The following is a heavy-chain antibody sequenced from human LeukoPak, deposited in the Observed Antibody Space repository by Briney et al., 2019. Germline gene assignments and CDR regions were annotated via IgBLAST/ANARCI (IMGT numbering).Heavy chain of an antibody. Sequence: ASVKVSCKASGYTFTGYYMHWVRQAPGQGLEWMGRINPNSGGTNYAQKFQGRVTMTRDTSTSTAYMELSRLRSDDTAVYYCARSIWGSPSDYWGQGTLVTVSS. CDR1: GYTFTGYY. D-gene: IGHD7-27*01. CDR2: INPNSGGT. V-gene: IGHV1-2*06. J-gene: IGHJ4*02. CDR3: ARSIWGSPSDY.